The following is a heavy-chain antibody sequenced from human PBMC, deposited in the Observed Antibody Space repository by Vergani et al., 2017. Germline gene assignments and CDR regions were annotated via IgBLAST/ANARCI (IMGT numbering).Heavy chain of an antibody. CDR1: GGSISSYY. D-gene: IGHD3-22*01. CDR2: IYYSGST. Sequence: QVQLQESGPGLVKPSETLSLTCTVSGGSISSYYWSWIRQPPGKGLEWIGYIYYSGSTNYNPSLKSRVTISVDTSKNQFSPKLSPVNAADTAVYYCARDHYYDSSGLDPWGQGTMVTVSS. CDR3: ARDHYYDSSGLDP. V-gene: IGHV4-59*01. J-gene: IGHJ3*01.